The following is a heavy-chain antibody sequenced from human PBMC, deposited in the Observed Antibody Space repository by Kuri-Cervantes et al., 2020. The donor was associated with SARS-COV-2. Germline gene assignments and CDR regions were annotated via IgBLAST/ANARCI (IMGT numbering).Heavy chain of an antibody. J-gene: IGHJ5*02. CDR3: ARTKGTILGVVNWFDP. V-gene: IGHV4-59*12. Sequence: GSLRLSCTVSGGSISSYYWSWIRQPPGKGLEWIGSTYYSGSTYYNPSLKSRVTISVDTSKNQFSLKLSSVTAADTAVYYCARTKGTILGVVNWFDPWGQGTLVTVSS. D-gene: IGHD3-3*01. CDR1: GGSISSYY. CDR2: TYYSGST.